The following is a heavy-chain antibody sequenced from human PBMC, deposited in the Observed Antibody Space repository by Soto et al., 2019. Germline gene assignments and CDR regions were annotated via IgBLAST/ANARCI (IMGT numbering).Heavy chain of an antibody. CDR3: ARAAYSSGWDAPGFDY. V-gene: IGHV4-34*01. D-gene: IGHD6-19*01. Sequence: QVQLQQWGAGLLKPSETLSLTCGASGGSFSGYYWNWIRQPPGKGLEWIGEINHSGRTHYSPSLERRVTISLDTSRNQFSLRLNSVTAADTAVYYCARAAYSSGWDAPGFDYWGQGTLVTVSS. J-gene: IGHJ4*02. CDR2: INHSGRT. CDR1: GGSFSGYY.